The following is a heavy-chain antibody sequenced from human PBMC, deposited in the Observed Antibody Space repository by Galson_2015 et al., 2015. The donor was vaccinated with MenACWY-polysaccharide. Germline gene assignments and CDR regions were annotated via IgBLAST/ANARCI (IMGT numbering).Heavy chain of an antibody. Sequence: ATLSLTCTVSGGSVSTTTYYWRWLRQPPGKGLAWIGYMSHSGRANSNPSLRSRVTISIDKYKNQFSLRLSSVTASDTAMYYCAREPTLSGSCGWFDPLGHGTLVTVSS. V-gene: IGHV4-61*01. CDR1: GGSVSTTTYY. CDR2: MSHSGRA. J-gene: IGHJ5*02. CDR3: AREPTLSGSCGWFDP. D-gene: IGHD2-15*01.